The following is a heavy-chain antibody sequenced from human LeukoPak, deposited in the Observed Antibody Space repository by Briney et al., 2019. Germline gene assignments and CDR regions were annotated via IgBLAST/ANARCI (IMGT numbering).Heavy chain of an antibody. V-gene: IGHV6-1*01. CDR2: TYFRSKWYN. CDR3: ARDYDIFGAFDY. J-gene: IGHJ4*02. D-gene: IGHD3-9*01. Sequence: SQTLSLTCAISGDSVSTYTAAWNRIRHSPSRGLEWLGRTYFRSKWYNDYAVSVKSRITINPDTSKNQFSLQLNSVTPEDTAVYYCARDYDIFGAFDYWGQGTLVTVSS. CDR1: GDSVSTYTAA.